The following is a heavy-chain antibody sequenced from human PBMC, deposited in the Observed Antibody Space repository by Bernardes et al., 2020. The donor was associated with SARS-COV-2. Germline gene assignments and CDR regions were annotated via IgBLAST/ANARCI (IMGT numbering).Heavy chain of an antibody. CDR2: TSYRSKRNY. CDR1: GDSVSSNSAV. J-gene: IGHJ6*02. V-gene: IGHV6-1*01. CDR3: ARGANYAMGV. Sequence: SQSPSLTRAISGDSVSSNSAVWRSSRQSPSGGRGLVGRTSYRSKRNYDYAVSVKRQITISPNTSKNQFSLELTSVTPDDTAVDYCARGANYAMGVWGQGTTVTVSS.